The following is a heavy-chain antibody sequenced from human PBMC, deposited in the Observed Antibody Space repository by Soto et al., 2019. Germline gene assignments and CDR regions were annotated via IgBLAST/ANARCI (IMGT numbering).Heavy chain of an antibody. CDR2: ISSSSSYI. V-gene: IGHV3-21*01. D-gene: IGHD4-17*01. CDR3: ARAYLRWDNWLDP. Sequence: GGSLRLSCAASGFTFSSYWMHWVRQAPGKGLVWVSSISSSSSYIYYADSVKGRFTISRDNAKNSLYLQMNSLRAEDTAVYYCARAYLRWDNWLDPWGQGTLVTVSS. CDR1: GFTFSSYW. J-gene: IGHJ5*02.